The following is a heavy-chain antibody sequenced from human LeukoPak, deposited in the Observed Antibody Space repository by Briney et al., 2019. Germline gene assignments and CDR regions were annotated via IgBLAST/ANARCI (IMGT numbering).Heavy chain of an antibody. CDR3: ARAIVVVPAAIWYFDL. Sequence: SQTLSLTCTVSGGSISSGDYYWSWIRQPPGKGLEWIGYIYYSGSTYYNPSLKSRVTISVDTSKNQFSRKLSSVTAADTAVYYCARAIVVVPAAIWYFDLWGRGTLVTVSS. V-gene: IGHV4-30-4*01. CDR1: GGSISSGDYY. CDR2: IYYSGST. J-gene: IGHJ2*01. D-gene: IGHD2-2*01.